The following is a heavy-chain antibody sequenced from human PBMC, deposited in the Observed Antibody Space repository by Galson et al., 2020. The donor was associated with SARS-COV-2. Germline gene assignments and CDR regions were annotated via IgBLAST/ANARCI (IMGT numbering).Heavy chain of an antibody. V-gene: IGHV4-59*08. CDR2: FSNHEST. CDR3: ARHKLNYDYVWGSYRYFDY. J-gene: IGHJ4*02. Sequence: SETLSLTCTVSGGSITSFYWTWIRQPLGKGLECLGYFSNHESTKYNPSLEGRVTISMDTSKNQFSLRLSSVTAADTGVYYCARHKLNYDYVWGSYRYFDYWGQGALVTGSS. CDR1: GGSITSFY. D-gene: IGHD3-16*02.